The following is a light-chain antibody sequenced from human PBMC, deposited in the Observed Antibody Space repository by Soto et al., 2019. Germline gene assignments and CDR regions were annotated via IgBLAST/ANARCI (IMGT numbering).Light chain of an antibody. J-gene: IGKJ1*01. V-gene: IGKV3-20*01. CDR3: QQFASSRCT. Sequence: EIVLTQSPGTLSLSPGDRATLSCRASQSVSSSYLAWYQQKPGQAPRLLIYGTSSRATGIPDRFSGSGSGTDFALTISRLEPEDFAVYYCQQFASSRCTFGPGTKVELK. CDR2: GTS. CDR1: QSVSSSY.